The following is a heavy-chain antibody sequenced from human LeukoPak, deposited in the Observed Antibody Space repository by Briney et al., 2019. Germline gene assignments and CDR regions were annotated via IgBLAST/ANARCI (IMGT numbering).Heavy chain of an antibody. J-gene: IGHJ3*02. CDR3: AKSAYCSGGSCRDAFDI. CDR2: ISWNSGSI. CDR1: GFTFDDYA. Sequence: GGSLRLSCAASGFTFDDYAMHWVRQAPGKGLEWVSGISWNSGSIVYAVSVKGRFTISRDNAKKSLYLQMNSVRAEDMAFYYCAKSAYCSGGSCRDAFDIWGQGTMVTVSS. D-gene: IGHD2-15*01. V-gene: IGHV3-9*03.